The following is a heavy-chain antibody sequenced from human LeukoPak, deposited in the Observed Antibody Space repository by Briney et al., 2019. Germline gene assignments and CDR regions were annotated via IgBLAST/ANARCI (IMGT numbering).Heavy chain of an antibody. J-gene: IGHJ3*02. CDR1: GYTFTAYY. D-gene: IGHD6-13*01. CDR3: ARDGVYSTNFDAFDI. CDR2: ISPNSGAT. V-gene: IGHV1-2*02. Sequence: GASVKVSCMASGYTFTAYYLHWVRQAPGQGLEWMGWISPNSGATKLAQRFQGRVTLTRDTSISTAYMELSRLRSDDTAVYYCARDGVYSTNFDAFDIWGQGTMVTVSS.